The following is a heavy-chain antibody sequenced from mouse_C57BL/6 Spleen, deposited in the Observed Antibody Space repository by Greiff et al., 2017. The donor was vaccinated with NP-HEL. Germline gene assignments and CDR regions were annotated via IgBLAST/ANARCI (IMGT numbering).Heavy chain of an antibody. CDR1: GYTFTDYY. V-gene: IGHV1-19*01. J-gene: IGHJ4*01. CDR3: ARSHYDYDEGYAMDY. CDR2: INPYNGGT. D-gene: IGHD2-4*01. Sequence: VQLQQSGPVLVKPGASVKMSCKASGYTFTDYYMNWVKQSHGKSLEWIGVINPYNGGTSYNQKFKGKATLTVDKSSSTAYMELNSLTSEDSAVYYCARSHYDYDEGYAMDYWGQGTSVTVSS.